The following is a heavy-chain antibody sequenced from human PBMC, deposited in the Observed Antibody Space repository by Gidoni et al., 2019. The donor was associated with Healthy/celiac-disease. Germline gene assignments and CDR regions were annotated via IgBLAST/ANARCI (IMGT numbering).Heavy chain of an antibody. J-gene: IGHJ3*02. CDR1: GGSISSASYY. CDR2: IYTSGST. V-gene: IGHV4-61*02. D-gene: IGHD6-19*01. Sequence: QVQLQESGPGLVKPSQTLSLTCTVSGGSISSASYYWSWIRQPAGKGLEWIGRIYTSGSTNYNPSLKSRVTISVDTSKNQFSLKLSSVTAADTAVYYCARDVAVAGTAPHDAFDIWGQGTMVTVSS. CDR3: ARDVAVAGTAPHDAFDI.